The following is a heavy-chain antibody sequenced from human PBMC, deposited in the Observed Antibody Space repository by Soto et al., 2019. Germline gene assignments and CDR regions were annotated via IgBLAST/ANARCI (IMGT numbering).Heavy chain of an antibody. CDR2: IYYSGNT. CDR1: GGSISSYY. Sequence: SETLCLTCTVSGGSISSYYWSWIRQPPGKGLEWIGYIYYSGNTNYNPSLRSRLTISLDTSKNQFSLKLSSVTAADTAVYSCARDSGYGDPFDYWGQGTLVTVSS. CDR3: ARDSGYGDPFDY. D-gene: IGHD4-17*01. J-gene: IGHJ4*02. V-gene: IGHV4-59*01.